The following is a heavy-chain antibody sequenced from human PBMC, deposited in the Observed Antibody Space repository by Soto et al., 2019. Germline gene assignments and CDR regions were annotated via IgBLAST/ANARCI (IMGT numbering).Heavy chain of an antibody. CDR1: SVSISSADYY. CDR2: IYYTGSA. V-gene: IGHV4-30-4*01. J-gene: IGHJ5*02. CDR3: ASGGSSNWFDP. D-gene: IGHD1-26*01. Sequence: SETLSLTCTVSSVSISSADYYWSWIRQPPGKGLEWIGYIYYTGSAYYNPSLKSRVTMSVDTSKNQFSLKVASVTAADTAVYYCASGGSSNWFDPWGQGTLVTVSS.